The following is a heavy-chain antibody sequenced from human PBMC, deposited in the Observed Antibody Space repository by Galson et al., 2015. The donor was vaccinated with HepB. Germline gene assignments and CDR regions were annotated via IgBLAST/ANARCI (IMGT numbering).Heavy chain of an antibody. CDR1: GYSFTTYA. Sequence: SVKVSCKASGYSFTTYAIHWVRQAPGQRLECMGWINAGTGDTYYSQKFQARVTITRDTSASTAYMELSSLRSEDTAVYYCTREICPQSHYFDFWGQGTLVTVSS. CDR2: INAGTGDT. CDR3: TREICPQSHYFDF. J-gene: IGHJ4*02. V-gene: IGHV1-3*01.